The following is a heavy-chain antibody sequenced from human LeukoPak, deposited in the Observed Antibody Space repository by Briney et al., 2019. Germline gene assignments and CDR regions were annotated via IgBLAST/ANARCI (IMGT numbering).Heavy chain of an antibody. J-gene: IGHJ4*02. D-gene: IGHD1-26*01. CDR3: ARGGGGSPDY. V-gene: IGHV1-8*03. Sequence: ASVKVSCKASGGTFSSYAISWVRQAPGQGLEWMGWMNPNSGNTGYAQKFQGRVTITRNTSISTAYMELSSLRSEDTAVYYCARGGGGSPDYWGQGTLVTVSS. CDR2: MNPNSGNT. CDR1: GGTFSSYA.